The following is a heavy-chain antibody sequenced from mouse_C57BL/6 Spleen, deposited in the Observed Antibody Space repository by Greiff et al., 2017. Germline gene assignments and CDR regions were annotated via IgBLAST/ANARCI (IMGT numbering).Heavy chain of an antibody. Sequence: EVKLMESGGGLVKPGGSLKLSCAASGFTFSSYTMSWVRQTPEQRLEWVATISGGGGNTYYPDSVKGRFTISRDNAKNTLYLQMSSLRSEDTALYYCARREDYFDYWGQGTTLTISS. CDR2: ISGGGGNT. V-gene: IGHV5-9*01. CDR1: GFTFSSYT. CDR3: ARREDYFDY. J-gene: IGHJ2*01.